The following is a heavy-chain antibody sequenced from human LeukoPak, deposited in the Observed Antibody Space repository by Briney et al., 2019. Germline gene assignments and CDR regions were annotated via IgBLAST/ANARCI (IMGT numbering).Heavy chain of an antibody. CDR2: INNSGRT. D-gene: IGHD2-21*02. J-gene: IGHJ5*02. CDR1: GGSFSGYY. CDR3: ARGPPIVVVTAKSGNWFDP. V-gene: IGHV4-34*01. Sequence: SETLSLTCAVYGGSFSGYYWSWIRQPAGEGREWIGEINNSGRTNYNPSLKSRVTISVDTSKNQCSLKLSSVTAADTAVYNCARGPPIVVVTAKSGNWFDPWGQGTLVTVSS.